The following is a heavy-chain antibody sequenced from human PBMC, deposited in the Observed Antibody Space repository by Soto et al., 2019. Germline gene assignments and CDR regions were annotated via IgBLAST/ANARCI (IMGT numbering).Heavy chain of an antibody. J-gene: IGHJ3*02. CDR2: IKKDGSKI. V-gene: IGHV3-7*05. CDR1: GFSFGSSW. Sequence: EVQLVESGGDLVQPGGSLRLSCAASGFSFGSSWMTWVRQAPGKGLEWVANIKKDGSKINYLDSVRGRFTVSRDNAKISLYLEMNSPRAEDTALYYCARDVSPGSSSLYLDAFDIWGQGKMVTVSS. D-gene: IGHD6-13*01. CDR3: ARDVSPGSSSLYLDAFDI.